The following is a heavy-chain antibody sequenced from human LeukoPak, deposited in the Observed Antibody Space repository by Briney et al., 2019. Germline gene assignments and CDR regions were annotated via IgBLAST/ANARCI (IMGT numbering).Heavy chain of an antibody. Sequence: PSETLSLTCTVSGGSIRNYYWSWIRQSAEKGLEWIGRVYTSGTTNYNPSLKSQVTMSIDTSKNRFSLKLTSVTAADTAVYYCARGYRFDPWGQGTLVTVSS. CDR1: GGSIRNYY. CDR2: VYTSGTT. V-gene: IGHV4-4*07. CDR3: ARGYRFDP. J-gene: IGHJ5*02. D-gene: IGHD2-2*02.